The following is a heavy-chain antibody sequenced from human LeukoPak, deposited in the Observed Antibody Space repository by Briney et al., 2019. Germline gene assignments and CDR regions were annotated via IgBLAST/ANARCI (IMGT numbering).Heavy chain of an antibody. Sequence: GGSLRLSCAASGFTFSNYAMSWVRQAPGKGLEWVSAISGSGAGTYYADSVKGRFTISRDNSQNTLYLQMNSLRAEDTAVYYCAKGTDYEIYYYYYYMDVWGKGTTVTVSS. J-gene: IGHJ6*03. CDR2: ISGSGAGT. D-gene: IGHD4-17*01. V-gene: IGHV3-23*01. CDR1: GFTFSNYA. CDR3: AKGTDYEIYYYYYYMDV.